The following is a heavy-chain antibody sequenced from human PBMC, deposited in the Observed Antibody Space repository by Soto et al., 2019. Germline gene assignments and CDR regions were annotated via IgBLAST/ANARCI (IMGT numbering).Heavy chain of an antibody. J-gene: IGHJ5*02. CDR2: IYQSGVT. Sequence: NPSGTLSLTCNTSGDSYSSSTYSWIWIRQPPGKALQWIGFIYQSGVTSYNPSLASRVFISLDRSNNQCSLQLKSVTAAATAVYFWAGMPYTSDHSFDHWGPGTLVTVSS. CDR1: GDSYSSSTYS. CDR3: AGMPYTSDHSFDH. D-gene: IGHD4-4*01. V-gene: IGHV4-30-2*01.